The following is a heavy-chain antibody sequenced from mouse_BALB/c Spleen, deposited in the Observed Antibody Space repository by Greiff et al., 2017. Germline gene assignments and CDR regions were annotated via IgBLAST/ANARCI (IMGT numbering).Heavy chain of an antibody. D-gene: IGHD3-1*01. Sequence: VQLQQSGAELAKPGASVKMSCKASGYTFTSYWMHWVKQRPGQGLEWIGYINPSTGYTEYNQKFKDKATLTADKSSSTAYMQLSSLTSEDSAVYYCARSGSGDYFDYWGQGTTLTVSS. CDR3: ARSGSGDYFDY. CDR1: GYTFTSYW. CDR2: INPSTGYT. J-gene: IGHJ2*01. V-gene: IGHV1-7*01.